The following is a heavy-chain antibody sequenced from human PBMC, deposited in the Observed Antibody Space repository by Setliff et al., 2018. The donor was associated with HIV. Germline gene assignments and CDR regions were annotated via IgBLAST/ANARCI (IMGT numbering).Heavy chain of an antibody. Sequence: GESLKISCKGFGYSFTNYWIGWVRQMPGKGLEWMGIIYPADSHTSYRPSFQGHVTISADRSISTAYLQWSSLKASDTAMYYCAREIRTIEGGALDIWGQGTLVTVSS. D-gene: IGHD1-1*01. CDR1: GYSFTNYW. CDR3: AREIRTIEGGALDI. J-gene: IGHJ3*02. V-gene: IGHV5-51*01. CDR2: IYPADSHT.